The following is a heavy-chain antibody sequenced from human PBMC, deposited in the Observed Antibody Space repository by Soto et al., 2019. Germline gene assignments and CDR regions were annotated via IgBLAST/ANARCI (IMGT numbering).Heavy chain of an antibody. CDR3: APVEQLHQTGQVY. J-gene: IGHJ4*02. CDR2: ISSSSSSYI. V-gene: IGHV3-21*01. Sequence: NPGGSLRLSCAASGFTFSSYSMNWVRQAPGKGLEWVSSISSSSSSYIYYADSVKGRFTISRDNAKNSLYLQMNSLRAEDTAVYYCAPVEQLHQTGQVYWGQGTLVTVSS. CDR1: GFTFSSYS. D-gene: IGHD6-6*01.